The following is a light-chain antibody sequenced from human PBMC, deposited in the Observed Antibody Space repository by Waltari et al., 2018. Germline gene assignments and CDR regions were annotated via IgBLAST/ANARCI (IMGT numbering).Light chain of an antibody. CDR1: QGISTY. V-gene: IGKV1-9*01. CDR3: QQLNSLPRT. Sequence: DIQLTQSPSFLSASVGDRVTITCRASQGISTYLAWYQQKPGKAPKLLISAASTLQTGVPSRFSGSGSGTVFTLTISSLQPGDFATYYCQQLNSLPRTFGQGTKVEIK. CDR2: AAS. J-gene: IGKJ1*01.